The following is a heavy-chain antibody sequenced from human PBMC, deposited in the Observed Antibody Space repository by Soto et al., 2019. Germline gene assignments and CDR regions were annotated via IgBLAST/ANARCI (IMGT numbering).Heavy chain of an antibody. Sequence: ASVKVSCKASGYTFTGYYMHWVRQAPGQGLEWMGWINPNSGGTNYAQKFQGWVTMTRDTSISTAYMELSRLRSDDTAVYYCARGIAARPRPGEYYFDYWGQGTLVTVSS. CDR1: GYTFTGYY. D-gene: IGHD6-6*01. CDR2: INPNSGGT. J-gene: IGHJ4*02. CDR3: ARGIAARPRPGEYYFDY. V-gene: IGHV1-2*04.